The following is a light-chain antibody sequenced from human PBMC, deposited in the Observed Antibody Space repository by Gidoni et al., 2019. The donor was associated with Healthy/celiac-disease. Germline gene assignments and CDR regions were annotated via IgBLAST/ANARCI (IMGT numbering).Light chain of an antibody. CDR2: ENT. J-gene: IGLJ2*01. V-gene: IGLV3-1*01. CDR1: KLGDKY. Sequence: SYELTQPPSVSVSPGQTASITCSGDKLGDKYGCWYQQKPGQSPVLVIYENTKRPSGIPERFSGSNSGNTATLTISGTQAMDEADYYCQAWDSSIAVFGGGTKLTVL. CDR3: QAWDSSIAV.